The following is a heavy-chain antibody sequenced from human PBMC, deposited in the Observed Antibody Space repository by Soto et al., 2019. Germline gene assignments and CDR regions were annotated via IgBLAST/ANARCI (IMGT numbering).Heavy chain of an antibody. V-gene: IGHV3-15*07. J-gene: IGHJ4*02. CDR1: GFTFSNAW. CDR2: IKSKTDGGTT. D-gene: IGHD2-8*01. CDR3: TSQPAGYCTNGPVRKPRDTAMVMCSVDY. Sequence: GGSLRLSCAASGFTFSNAWMNWVRQAPGKGLEWVGRIKSKTDGGTTDYAAPVKGRFTISRDDSKNTLYLQMNSLKTEDTAVYYCTSQPAGYCTNGPVRKPRDTAMVMCSVDYWGQGTLVTVSS.